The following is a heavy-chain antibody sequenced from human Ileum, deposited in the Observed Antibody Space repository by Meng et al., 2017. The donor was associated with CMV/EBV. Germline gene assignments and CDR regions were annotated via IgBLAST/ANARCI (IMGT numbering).Heavy chain of an antibody. CDR1: GGSISSYY. D-gene: IGHD5-12*01. J-gene: IGHJ4*02. CDR2: IYISGRT. CDR3: ARGRATAFQSLDQDYFDY. Sequence: QGRLQESGPGLLKPLEPLSLTCSVSGGSISSYYWSWIRQPAGKGLEWIGRIYISGRTNYNPSLKSRVTMSVDTSKNQFSLNLSSVTAADTAVYYCARGRATAFQSLDQDYFDYWGQGTLVTVSS. V-gene: IGHV4-4*07.